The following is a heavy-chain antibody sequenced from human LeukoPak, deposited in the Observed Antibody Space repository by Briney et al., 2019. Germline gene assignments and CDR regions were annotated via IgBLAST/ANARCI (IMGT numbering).Heavy chain of an antibody. V-gene: IGHV3-74*01. CDR3: ASQGYCSGGSCSSNY. Sequence: PGGSLRLSCAASGFTFSSYWMHWVRQAPGKGLVWVSRINSDGSSTSYADSVKGRFTISRDNAKNTLHLQMNSLRAEDTAVYYCASQGYCSGGSCSSNYWGQGTLVTVSS. J-gene: IGHJ4*02. CDR2: INSDGSST. CDR1: GFTFSSYW. D-gene: IGHD2-15*01.